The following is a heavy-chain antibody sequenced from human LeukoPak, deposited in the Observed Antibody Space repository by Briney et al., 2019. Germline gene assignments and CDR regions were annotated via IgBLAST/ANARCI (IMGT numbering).Heavy chain of an antibody. CDR3: ARRYFDY. CDR1: AFTFSSYA. V-gene: IGHV3-7*01. J-gene: IGHJ4*02. CDR2: IKQDGSEK. Sequence: PGGSLRLSCAASAFTFSSYAMSWVRQAPGKGLEWVANIKQDGSEKYYVDSVKGRFTISRDNAKNSLYLQMNSLRAEDTAVYYCARRYFDYWGQGTLVTVSS.